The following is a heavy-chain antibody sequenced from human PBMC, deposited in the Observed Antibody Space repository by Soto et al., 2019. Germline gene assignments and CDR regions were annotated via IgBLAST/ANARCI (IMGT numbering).Heavy chain of an antibody. J-gene: IGHJ5*02. CDR2: ISGSGDYT. D-gene: IGHD2-15*01. CDR3: AKDSRSHPQGWFDP. CDR1: GFPFSSYA. V-gene: IGHV3-23*01. Sequence: EVQLLESGGGLVQPGESLRLSCAASGFPFSSYAMTWVRQAPGQGLEWVSSISGSGDYTYFADSVKGRFTISRDNSKDTLYLQMSSLRVEDTAIYYCAKDSRSHPQGWFDPWGQGTLGTVSS.